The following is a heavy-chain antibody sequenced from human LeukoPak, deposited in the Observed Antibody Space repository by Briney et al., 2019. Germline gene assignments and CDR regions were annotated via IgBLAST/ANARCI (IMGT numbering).Heavy chain of an antibody. CDR2: IFYSGRT. D-gene: IGHD1-26*01. V-gene: IGHV4-39*07. CDR3: ARDHKVGATGFDP. CDR1: GGSISSSTYY. J-gene: IGHJ5*02. Sequence: KSSETLSLTCTVSGGSISSSTYYWGWIRQPPGKGLEWIGSIFYSGRTYYNPSLRSRVTMSVDTSKNQFSLKLSSVTAADTAVYYCARDHKVGATGFDPWGQGTLVTVSS.